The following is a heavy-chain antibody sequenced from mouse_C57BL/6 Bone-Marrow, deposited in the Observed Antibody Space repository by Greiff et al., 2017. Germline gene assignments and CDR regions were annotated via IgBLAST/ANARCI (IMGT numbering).Heavy chain of an antibody. J-gene: IGHJ4*01. CDR1: GYTFTNYW. CDR2: IYPGGGYT. V-gene: IGHV1-63*01. Sequence: VKLMESGAELVRPGTSVKMSCKASGYTFTNYWIGWAKQRPGHGLEWIGDIYPGGGYTNYNEKFKGKATLTADKSSRTAYMQFSSLTSEDSAIYYCARYFYYYAMDYWGQGTSVTVSS. CDR3: ARYFYYYAMDY.